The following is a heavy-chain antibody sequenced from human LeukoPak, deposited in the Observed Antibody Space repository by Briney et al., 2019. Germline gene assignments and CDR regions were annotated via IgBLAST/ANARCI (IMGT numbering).Heavy chain of an antibody. V-gene: IGHV1-2*02. D-gene: IGHD3-10*01. Sequence: GASVKVSCKASGYTFTGYYMHWVRQAPGQGLEWMGWINPNSGGTNYAQKFQGRVTMTRDTSISTAYMELSRLRPDDTAVYYCAGAYYYGSGGFDPWGQGTLVTVSS. CDR1: GYTFTGYY. CDR3: AGAYYYGSGGFDP. CDR2: INPNSGGT. J-gene: IGHJ5*02.